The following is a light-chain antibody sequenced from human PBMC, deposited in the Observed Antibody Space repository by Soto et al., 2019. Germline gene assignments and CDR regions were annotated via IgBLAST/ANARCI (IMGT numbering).Light chain of an antibody. CDR2: GAS. J-gene: IGKJ1*01. CDR3: QQYGSSPAWT. V-gene: IGKV3-20*01. Sequence: EIVLTQSPGTLSLSPGERATLSCRASQSVSSSYLAWYQQKPGQAPRLLIYGASSRATGIPDRFSGSGSGTDLTLTMSRLEPEDLAVDYCQQYGSSPAWTFGQGTKVEIK. CDR1: QSVSSSY.